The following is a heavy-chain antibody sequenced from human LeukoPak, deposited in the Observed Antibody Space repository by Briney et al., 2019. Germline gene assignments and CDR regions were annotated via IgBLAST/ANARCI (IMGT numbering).Heavy chain of an antibody. CDR3: ARESPHPRYIDP. D-gene: IGHD3-16*02. CDR2: INPNGGGT. V-gene: IGHV1-2*02. CDR1: GYTFTGYY. Sequence: ASVKVSCKASGYTFTGYYMHWVRQAPGQGLEWMGWINPNGGGTNYAQKFQGRVTMTRDMSTSTVYMELSSLRSEDTAVYYCARESPHPRYIDPWGQGTLVTVSS. J-gene: IGHJ5*02.